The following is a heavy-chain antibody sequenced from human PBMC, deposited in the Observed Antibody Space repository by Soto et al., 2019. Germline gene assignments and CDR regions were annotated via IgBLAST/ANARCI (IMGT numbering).Heavy chain of an antibody. V-gene: IGHV3-21*02. CDR2: ISSSSNNR. D-gene: IGHD1-1*01. Sequence: EVQLVESGGGLVKPGGSLRLSCAGSGFTFSGYSMNWVRQAPGKGLEWVSSISSSSNNRYYGDSVKGRFTMSRDNAKSALYMQMNSMRVNDPAVYYCARDLASATGTFDYWGQGTLVTVSS. CDR1: GFTFSGYS. CDR3: ARDLASATGTFDY. J-gene: IGHJ4*02.